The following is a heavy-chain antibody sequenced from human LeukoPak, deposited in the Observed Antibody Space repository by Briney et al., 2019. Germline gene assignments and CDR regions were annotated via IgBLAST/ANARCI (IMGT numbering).Heavy chain of an antibody. CDR3: AKGSGPWGSSGWLDY. V-gene: IGHV3-23*01. CDR2: ISGSGGST. J-gene: IGHJ4*02. CDR1: GFTFSSYA. Sequence: GGSLRLSCAASGFTFSSYAMSWVRQAPGKGLEWVSAISGSGGSTYYADSVKGRFTISRDNSKNTLYLQMNSLRAEDTAVYYCAKGSGPWGSSGWLDYWGQGTLVTVSS. D-gene: IGHD6-19*01.